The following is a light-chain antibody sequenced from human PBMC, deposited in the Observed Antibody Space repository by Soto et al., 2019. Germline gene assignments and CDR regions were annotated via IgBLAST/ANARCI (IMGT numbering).Light chain of an antibody. CDR3: QQYGSSPWT. Sequence: EIVLTQSPGTLSLSPGERATLSCRASQSVSSNYLAWYQQKPGQAPRLLIYGASSRATGIPDRFSGSGSGTDFTLAISRLEPEDLAVYYCQQYGSSPWTFGLGNTLEI. J-gene: IGKJ1*01. CDR1: QSVSSNY. CDR2: GAS. V-gene: IGKV3-20*01.